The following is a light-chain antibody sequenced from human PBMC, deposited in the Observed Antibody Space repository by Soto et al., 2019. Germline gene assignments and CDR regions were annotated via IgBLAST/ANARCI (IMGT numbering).Light chain of an antibody. CDR2: DAS. J-gene: IGKJ1*01. V-gene: IGKV3-11*01. CDR3: QQRSKWPPAWT. CDR1: QSVSSY. Sequence: EIVLTQSPATLSLSPGERATLSCRASQSVSSYLAWYQQKPGQAPRLLIYDASNRATGIPARFSGSGSGTDFTLTISSLEPEDFAVYYCQQRSKWPPAWTFGQGTKVEIK.